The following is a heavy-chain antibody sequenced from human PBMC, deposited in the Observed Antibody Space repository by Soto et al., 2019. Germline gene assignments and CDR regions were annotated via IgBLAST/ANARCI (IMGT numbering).Heavy chain of an antibody. CDR1: GGTFSSYA. D-gene: IGHD4-17*01. V-gene: IGHV1-69*13. CDR2: IIPIFGTA. J-gene: IGHJ5*02. CDR3: AKRSPYYGDKLPYNWFDP. Sequence: GASVKVSCKASGGTFSSYAISWVRQAPGQGLEWMGGIIPIFGTANYAQKFQGRVTITADESTSTAYMELSSLRAEDTAVYYCAKRSPYYGDKLPYNWFDPWGQGTLVTVSS.